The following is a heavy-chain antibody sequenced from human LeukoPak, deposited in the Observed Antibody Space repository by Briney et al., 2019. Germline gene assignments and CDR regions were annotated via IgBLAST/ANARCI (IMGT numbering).Heavy chain of an antibody. CDR2: LCHSGVT. Sequence: SETLSLTCAFPGGSMRSDCCNWIRQPPGKGLEWIGFLCHSGVTQYFPSLKSRVTISVDTSKNQFSLKLSSVTAADTAVYYCARVHPRPKNYYGSGSRNFYYFDYWGQGTLVTVSS. J-gene: IGHJ4*02. V-gene: IGHV4-59*01. D-gene: IGHD3-10*01. CDR3: ARVHPRPKNYYGSGSRNFYYFDY. CDR1: GGSMRSDC.